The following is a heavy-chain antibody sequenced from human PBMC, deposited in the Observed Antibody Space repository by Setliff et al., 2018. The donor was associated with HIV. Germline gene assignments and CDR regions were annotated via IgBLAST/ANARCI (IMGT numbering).Heavy chain of an antibody. D-gene: IGHD6-6*01. V-gene: IGHV5-51*03. CDR3: ARRPSSYNWFDP. CDR2: IYPGDSDT. CDR1: GYSFTNYW. Sequence: PGESLKISCEGSGYSFTNYWIAWVRQMPGRGLEWMGIIYPGDSDTRYNPSFEGHVTMSVDKSITTVYLQWTSLKSSDTAIYYCARRPSSYNWFDPWGQGTLVTVSS. J-gene: IGHJ5*02.